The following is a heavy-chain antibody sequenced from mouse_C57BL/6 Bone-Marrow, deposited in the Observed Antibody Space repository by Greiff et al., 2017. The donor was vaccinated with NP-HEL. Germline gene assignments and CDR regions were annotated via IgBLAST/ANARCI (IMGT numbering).Heavy chain of an antibody. V-gene: IGHV5-4*01. D-gene: IGHD2-4*01. CDR3: ARGGNYDYGRFAY. J-gene: IGHJ3*01. CDR1: GFTFSSYA. Sequence: EVQLVESGGGLVKPGGSLKLSCAASGFTFSSYAMSWVRQTPEKRLEWVATISDGGSYTYYPDNVKGRFTISRDNAKNNLYLQMSHLKSEDTAMYYCARGGNYDYGRFAYWGQGTLVTVSA. CDR2: ISDGGSYT.